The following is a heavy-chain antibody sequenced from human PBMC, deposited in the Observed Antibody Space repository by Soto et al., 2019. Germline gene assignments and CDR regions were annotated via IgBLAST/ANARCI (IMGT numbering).Heavy chain of an antibody. CDR2: INPSGGST. J-gene: IGHJ4*02. CDR3: ARVTPLIYYDSSGYPIRYFDY. D-gene: IGHD3-22*01. Sequence: GASVKVSCKASGYTFTSYYMHWVRQAPGQGLEWMGKINPSGGSTSYAQKFQGRVTMTRDTSTSTVYMELSSLRSEDTAVYYCARVTPLIYYDSSGYPIRYFDYWGQGTLVTVSS. V-gene: IGHV1-46*01. CDR1: GYTFTSYY.